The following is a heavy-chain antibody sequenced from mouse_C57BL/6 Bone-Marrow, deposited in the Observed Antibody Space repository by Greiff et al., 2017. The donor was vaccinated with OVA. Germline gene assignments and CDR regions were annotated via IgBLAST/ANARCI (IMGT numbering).Heavy chain of an antibody. CDR3: TSIYYYGSGYFDV. CDR2: IDPEDGDT. Sequence: VQLQQSGAELVRPGASVKLSCTASGFNIKDYYMHWVKQRPDQGLEWIGRIDPEDGDTEYAPKFQGKATMTADTSSNTAYLQLSSLTSEDTAVYYCTSIYYYGSGYFDVWGTGTTVTVSS. D-gene: IGHD1-1*01. V-gene: IGHV14-1*01. J-gene: IGHJ1*03. CDR1: GFNIKDYY.